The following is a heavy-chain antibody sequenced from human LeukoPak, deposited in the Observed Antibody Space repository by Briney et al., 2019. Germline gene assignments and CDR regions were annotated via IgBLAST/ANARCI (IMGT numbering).Heavy chain of an antibody. V-gene: IGHV3-21*01. Sequence: GGSLRLSCAASGFTFSSYSMNWVRQAPGKGLEWVSSISSSSSYIYYADSVKGRFTISRDNAKNSLCLQMNSLRAEDTAVYYCASYCSSTSCYNWFDPWGQGTLVTVSS. CDR1: GFTFSSYS. D-gene: IGHD2-2*01. CDR3: ASYCSSTSCYNWFDP. CDR2: ISSSSSYI. J-gene: IGHJ5*02.